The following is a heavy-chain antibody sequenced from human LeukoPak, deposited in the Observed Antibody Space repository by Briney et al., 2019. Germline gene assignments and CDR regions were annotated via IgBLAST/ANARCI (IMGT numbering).Heavy chain of an antibody. CDR2: ISGSGGST. CDR1: GFTFSSHG. Sequence: PGGSLRLSCAASGFTFSSHGMSWVRRAPGKGLEWVSAISGSGGSTYYADSVKGRFTISRDNSKNTLYLQMNSLRAEDTAVYYCANAQEVWFGELLPRFDYWGQGTLVTVSS. D-gene: IGHD3-10*01. CDR3: ANAQEVWFGELLPRFDY. V-gene: IGHV3-23*01. J-gene: IGHJ4*02.